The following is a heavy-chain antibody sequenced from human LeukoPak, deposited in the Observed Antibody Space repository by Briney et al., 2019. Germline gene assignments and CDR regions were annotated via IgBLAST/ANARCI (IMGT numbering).Heavy chain of an antibody. Sequence: AASVKVSCKASGYKFTNYAMNWVRQAPGQGLEWMGWINTKTGNPTYAQGFTGRFVFSLDTSVSTTYLQISNLKAEDTAIYYCSILGNDVFVIWGQGTVVTVSS. CDR3: SILGNDVFVI. J-gene: IGHJ3*02. CDR1: GYKFTNYA. CDR2: INTKTGNP. D-gene: IGHD1-26*01. V-gene: IGHV7-4-1*02.